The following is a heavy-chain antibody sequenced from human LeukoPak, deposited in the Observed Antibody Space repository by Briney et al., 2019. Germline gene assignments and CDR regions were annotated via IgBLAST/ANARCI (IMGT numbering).Heavy chain of an antibody. CDR1: GFTFSSYE. CDR2: ISSSGSTI. J-gene: IGHJ4*02. CDR3: ARSLYDYVWGSYRPLDW. Sequence: TGGSLRLSCAASGFTFSSYEMNWVRQAPGKGLEWVSYISSSGSTIYYADSVKGRFTISRDNAKNSLYLQMNSLRAEDTAVYYCARSLYDYVWGSYRPLDWWGQGTLVTVSS. V-gene: IGHV3-48*03. D-gene: IGHD3-16*02.